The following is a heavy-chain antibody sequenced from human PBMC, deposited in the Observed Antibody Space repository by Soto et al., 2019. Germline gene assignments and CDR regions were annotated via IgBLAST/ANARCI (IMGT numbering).Heavy chain of an antibody. CDR1: GGTFRNHV. CDR2: IIPVFGTP. D-gene: IGHD1-1*01. Sequence: QVQLVQSGSEVKKPGSSVKVSCKASGGTFRNHVFNWVRQAPGQGLEWMGGIIPVFGTPNYAQKFQGRVTIAADASTNTVYREVSSLRSQDTAVYYCARDLEFRDGNISHLDYWGQGTLVTVSS. CDR3: ARDLEFRDGNISHLDY. V-gene: IGHV1-69*01. J-gene: IGHJ4*02.